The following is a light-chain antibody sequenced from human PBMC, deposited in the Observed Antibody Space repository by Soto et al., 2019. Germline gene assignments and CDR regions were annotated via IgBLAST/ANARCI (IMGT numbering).Light chain of an antibody. Sequence: EIVMTQSPATLSVSPGERATLSCRASQSVRSNLAWYQQKPGQAPRLLIYGASNRATGIPARFSGSGSGTEFPLTISTPQSEDFALYYCQQHNDWPPVTFGGGTKVEIK. CDR1: QSVRSN. V-gene: IGKV3-15*01. J-gene: IGKJ4*01. CDR3: QQHNDWPPVT. CDR2: GAS.